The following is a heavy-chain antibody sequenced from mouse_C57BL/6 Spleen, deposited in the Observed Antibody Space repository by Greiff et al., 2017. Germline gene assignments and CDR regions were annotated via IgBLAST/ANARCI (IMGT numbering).Heavy chain of an antibody. J-gene: IGHJ3*01. V-gene: IGHV1-82*01. CDR3: ARSYYGNWAY. CDR2: IYPGDGDT. Sequence: VQLQESGPELVKPGASVKISCKASGYAFSSSWMNWVKQRPGKGLGWIGRIYPGDGDTNYNGKFKGKATLTADKSSSTAYMQLSSLTSEDSAVYFCARSYYGNWAYWGQGTLVTVSA. D-gene: IGHD2-10*01. CDR1: GYAFSSSW.